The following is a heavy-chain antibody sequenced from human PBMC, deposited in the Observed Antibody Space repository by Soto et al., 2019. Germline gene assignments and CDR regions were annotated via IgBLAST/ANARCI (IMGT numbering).Heavy chain of an antibody. V-gene: IGHV3-23*01. J-gene: IGHJ4*02. CDR2: ISGSGGST. Sequence: GGSLSLACAASGFTFSSYAMNWVRQAPGKGLEWVSTISGSGGSTYYADSVKGRFTISRDNSKNTLYLQMNSLRAEDTAVYYCARSGSESYYAYWGQGTLVTVSS. CDR1: GFTFSSYA. CDR3: ARSGSESYYAY. D-gene: IGHD3-10*01.